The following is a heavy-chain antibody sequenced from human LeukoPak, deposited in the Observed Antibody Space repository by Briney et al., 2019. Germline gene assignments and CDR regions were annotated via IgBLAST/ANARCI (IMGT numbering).Heavy chain of an antibody. Sequence: GGSLRLSCAASGFIFSSYAMSWVRQAPGKGLEWVSAISDDGGGTFHADSVKGRFTISRDNSKNTLYLQMNGLRAEDTAVYYCAKEVTSAGTPYFDYGGQGTLVTVSA. CDR3: AKEVTSAGTPYFDY. CDR1: GFIFSSYA. D-gene: IGHD6-13*01. CDR2: ISDDGGGT. J-gene: IGHJ4*02. V-gene: IGHV3-23*01.